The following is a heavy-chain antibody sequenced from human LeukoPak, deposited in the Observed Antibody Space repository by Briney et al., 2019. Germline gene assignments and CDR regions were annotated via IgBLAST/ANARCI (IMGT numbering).Heavy chain of an antibody. CDR3: ARHRGYDLFDY. CDR2: IHYSGST. D-gene: IGHD5-12*01. Sequence: KASETLSLTCTVSGDSISSYWWSWIRQSPGKGLEWIGYIHYSGSTKYNPSFKSRVTISVDTSKNQFSLKVSTVTAAATAVYYCARHRGYDLFDYWGQGTLVTVSS. V-gene: IGHV4-59*08. CDR1: GDSISSYW. J-gene: IGHJ4*02.